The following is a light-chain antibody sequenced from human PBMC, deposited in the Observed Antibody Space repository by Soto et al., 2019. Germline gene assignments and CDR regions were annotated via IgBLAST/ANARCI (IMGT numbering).Light chain of an antibody. CDR3: QQTYSGWS. V-gene: IGKV1-39*01. CDR1: QSISIY. Sequence: DIQMTQSPSSLSASVGDRVTITCRASQSISIYLNWYQQKPGKAPKVLIYTTSSLQSGAPSRFSGSGSGTDFTLTISSLQPEDFATYYCQQTYSGWSFGQGTKVDIK. CDR2: TTS. J-gene: IGKJ1*01.